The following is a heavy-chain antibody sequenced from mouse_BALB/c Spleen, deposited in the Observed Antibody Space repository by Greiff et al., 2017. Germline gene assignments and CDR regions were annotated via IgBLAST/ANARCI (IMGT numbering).Heavy chain of an antibody. Sequence: VQLQQPGAELVRPGASVKLSCKASGYTFTSYWINWVKQRPGQGLEWIGNIYPSDSYTNYNQKFKDKATLTVDKSSSTAYMQLSSPTSEDSAVYYCTRGYYRYDEYYFDYWGQGTTLTVSA. CDR1: GYTFTSYW. V-gene: IGHV1-69*02. CDR2: IYPSDSYT. CDR3: TRGYYRYDEYYFDY. J-gene: IGHJ2*01. D-gene: IGHD2-14*01.